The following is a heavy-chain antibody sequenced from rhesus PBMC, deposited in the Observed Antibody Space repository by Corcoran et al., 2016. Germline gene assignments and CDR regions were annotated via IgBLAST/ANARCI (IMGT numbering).Heavy chain of an antibody. Sequence: QVQLQESCPGLVKPSETLSLTCAVSGGSITRFSCRWIRPSPGKGMAWLGRFYGRGGGTDYNPSLKSRVTMSTDTSKNQFSRKMTSMTAADTAVYFCARDGVDGLSSWSGEYNSLDVWGRGVLVTVSS. CDR2: FYGRGGGT. CDR1: GGSITRFS. CDR3: ARDGVDGLSSWSGEYNSLDV. V-gene: IGHV4-160*01. J-gene: IGHJ5-2*02. D-gene: IGHD6-13*01.